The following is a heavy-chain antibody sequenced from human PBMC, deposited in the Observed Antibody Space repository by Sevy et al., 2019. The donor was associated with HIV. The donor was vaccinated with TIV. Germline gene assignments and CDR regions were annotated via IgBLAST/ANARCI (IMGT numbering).Heavy chain of an antibody. V-gene: IGHV3-21*01. D-gene: IGHD1-26*01. J-gene: IGHJ6*02. CDR2: ISSSSSYI. CDR1: GFTFSSYS. Sequence: GRSLRLSCAASGFTFSSYSMNWVRQAPGKGLEWVSSISSSSSYIYYADSVKGRFTISSDNAKNSLYLQMNSLRAEDTAVYYCAREVRLLRDRRGMDVWGQGTTVTVSS. CDR3: AREVRLLRDRRGMDV.